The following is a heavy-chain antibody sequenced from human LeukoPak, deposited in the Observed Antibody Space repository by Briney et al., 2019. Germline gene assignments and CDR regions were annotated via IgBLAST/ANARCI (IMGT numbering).Heavy chain of an antibody. J-gene: IGHJ4*02. CDR3: ARDGGLGAVAGWFDY. CDR2: IIPIFGTA. Sequence: ASVKVSCRASGGTFSSYAISWVRQAPGHGLEWMGRIIPIFGTANYAQKFQGRVTITTDESTSTAYMELSSLRSEDTAVYYCARDGGLGAVAGWFDYWGQGTLVTVSS. CDR1: GGTFSSYA. V-gene: IGHV1-69*05. D-gene: IGHD6-19*01.